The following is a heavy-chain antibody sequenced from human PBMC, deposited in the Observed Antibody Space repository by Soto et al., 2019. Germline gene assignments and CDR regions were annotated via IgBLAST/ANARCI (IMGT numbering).Heavy chain of an antibody. V-gene: IGHV1-69*01. J-gene: IGHJ4*02. CDR2: IIPIFGTA. CDR1: GGTFSSYA. CDR3: AGSSGIAAAGTVQFDY. Sequence: QVQLVQSGAEVQKPGSSVKVSCKASGGTFSSYAISWVRQAPGQGLEWMGGIIPIFGTANYAQKFQGRVTITGDEATSTAYMELSSLRSEDTAVYYCAGSSGIAAAGTVQFDYWGQGTLVTVSS. D-gene: IGHD6-13*01.